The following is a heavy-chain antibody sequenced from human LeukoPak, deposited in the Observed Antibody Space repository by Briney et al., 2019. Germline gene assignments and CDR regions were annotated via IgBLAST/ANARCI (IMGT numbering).Heavy chain of an antibody. CDR2: IGTSSTTI. V-gene: IGHV3-48*01. Sequence: GGSLRLSCAASGFTFSSYTMNWVRQPPGKGLEWVSNIGTSSTTIYYADSVKGRFTISRDNAKNSLYLQMNSLRAEDTAVYYCARVRMDVWGKGTTVTVSS. CDR1: GFTFSSYT. CDR3: ARVRMDV. J-gene: IGHJ6*04.